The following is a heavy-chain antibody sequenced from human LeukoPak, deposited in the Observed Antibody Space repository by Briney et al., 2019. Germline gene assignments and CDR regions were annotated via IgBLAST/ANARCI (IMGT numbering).Heavy chain of an antibody. Sequence: PGGSLRLSCVASGFTLSDHYMSWIRQSPEKGLEWVSAISGSGGSTYYADSVKGRFTISRDNSKNTLYLQMNSLRAEDTAVYYCARDLKRNLEYGMDVWGQGTTVTVSS. D-gene: IGHD1-7*01. V-gene: IGHV3-23*01. CDR3: ARDLKRNLEYGMDV. CDR1: GFTLSDHY. J-gene: IGHJ6*02. CDR2: ISGSGGST.